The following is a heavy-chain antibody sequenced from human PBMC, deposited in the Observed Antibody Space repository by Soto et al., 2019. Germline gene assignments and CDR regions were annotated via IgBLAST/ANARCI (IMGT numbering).Heavy chain of an antibody. D-gene: IGHD2-15*01. CDR3: ARHCSGGSCYFGRYYYYGMDV. CDR1: GYSFTSYW. CDR2: IYPGDSDT. J-gene: IGHJ6*02. Sequence: GESLKISCKGSGYSFTSYWIGWVRQMPGKGLEWMGIIYPGDSDTRYSPSFQGQVTISADKSISTAYLQWSSLKASDTAMYYCARHCSGGSCYFGRYYYYGMDVWGQGSTVTVS. V-gene: IGHV5-51*01.